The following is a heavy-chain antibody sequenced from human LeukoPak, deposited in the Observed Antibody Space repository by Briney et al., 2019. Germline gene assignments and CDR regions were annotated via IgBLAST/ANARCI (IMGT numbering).Heavy chain of an antibody. CDR2: INAGNGNT. V-gene: IGHV1-3*01. CDR1: GYTFTSYA. D-gene: IGHD3-9*01. Sequence: GASVKVSCKASGYTFTSYAMHWVRQAPGQRLEWMGWINAGNGNTKYSQKFQGRVTITRDTSASTAYMELSSLRSEDTAVYYCALFDWLLPEGDYWGQGTLVTVSS. J-gene: IGHJ4*02. CDR3: ALFDWLLPEGDY.